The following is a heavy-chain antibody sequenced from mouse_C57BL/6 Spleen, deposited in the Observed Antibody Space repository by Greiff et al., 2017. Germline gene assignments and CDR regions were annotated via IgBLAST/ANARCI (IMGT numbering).Heavy chain of an antibody. V-gene: IGHV1-82*01. J-gene: IGHJ1*03. CDR1: GYAFSSSW. CDR3: ARGVVARYFDV. Sequence: VQLQQSGPELVKPGASVKISCKASGYAFSSSWMNWVKQRPGTGLEWIGRIYPGDGDTNYNGKFKGKATLTADKSSSTAYMQLSSLTSEDSAVYFCARGVVARYFDVWGTGTTVTVSS. CDR2: IYPGDGDT. D-gene: IGHD1-1*01.